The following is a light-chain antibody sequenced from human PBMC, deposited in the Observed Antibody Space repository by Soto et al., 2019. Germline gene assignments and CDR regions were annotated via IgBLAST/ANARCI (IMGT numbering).Light chain of an antibody. Sequence: DIQMTQSPSSLPAFVGDRISLTCRASQSIGTYLSWYQQKPGKAPKLLIYGASNLQSGVPSRFSGSGSETGFTLTIISLQPEDFTTYYCQQSYSAPRTFGQGTKVEIK. CDR1: QSIGTY. V-gene: IGKV1-39*01. J-gene: IGKJ2*01. CDR2: GAS. CDR3: QQSYSAPRT.